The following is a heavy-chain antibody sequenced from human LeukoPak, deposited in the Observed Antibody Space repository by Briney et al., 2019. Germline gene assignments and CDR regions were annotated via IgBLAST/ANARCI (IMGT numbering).Heavy chain of an antibody. V-gene: IGHV4-59*01. CDR3: ARDYYDSSGYYGWFDP. CDR2: IHYSGST. CDR1: GGSISTYY. D-gene: IGHD3-22*01. Sequence: PSETLSLTCTVSGGSISTYYWSWIRQPPGKGLEWIGYIHYSGSTSYNPSLKSRITISVDTSKNQLSLILNSVTAADTAVYYCARDYYDSSGYYGWFDPWGQGTLVTVSS. J-gene: IGHJ5*02.